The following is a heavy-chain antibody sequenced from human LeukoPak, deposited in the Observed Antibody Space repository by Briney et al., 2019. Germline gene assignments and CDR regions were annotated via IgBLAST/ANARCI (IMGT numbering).Heavy chain of an antibody. Sequence: GGSLRLSCAASGFTFSSYSMNWVRQAPGKGLEWVSYISSTGSPIYYADSVKGRFSISRDSARNSLYLQMNSLRGEDTAVYYCTRTVYSSKWERWFDPWGQGTLVTVSS. V-gene: IGHV3-48*04. CDR3: TRTVYSSKWERWFDP. CDR2: ISSTGSPI. J-gene: IGHJ5*02. CDR1: GFTFSSYS. D-gene: IGHD2-2*01.